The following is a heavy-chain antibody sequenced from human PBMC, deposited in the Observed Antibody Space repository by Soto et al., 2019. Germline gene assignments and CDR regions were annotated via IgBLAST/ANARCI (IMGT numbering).Heavy chain of an antibody. J-gene: IGHJ3*02. CDR1: GGSCGGFC. V-gene: IGHV4-34*12. Sequence: SEPLRLTWAVDGGSCGGFCGSWISQPPGKGLEWIGEIIHSGSTNYNPSLKSRVTISVDTSKNQFSLKLSSVTAADTAVYYCAGTIFGVVTDAFDIWGQGTMVTVSS. CDR3: AGTIFGVVTDAFDI. CDR2: IIHSGST. D-gene: IGHD3-3*01.